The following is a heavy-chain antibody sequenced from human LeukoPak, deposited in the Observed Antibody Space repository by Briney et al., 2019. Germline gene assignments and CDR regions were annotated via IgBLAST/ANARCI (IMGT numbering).Heavy chain of an antibody. CDR1: GGSITSYY. D-gene: IGHD3-10*01. J-gene: IGHJ5*02. CDR2: ISYSGST. V-gene: IGHV4-59*12. CDR3: ARGRGEGRGISMVRGVRAPSYNWFDP. Sequence: SETLSLTCTVSGGSITSYYWSWIRQPPGKGLEWIGYISYSGSTNYNPSLKSRVTISVDTSKNQFSLRLSSVTAADTAVYYCARGRGEGRGISMVRGVRAPSYNWFDPWGHGTLVTVSS.